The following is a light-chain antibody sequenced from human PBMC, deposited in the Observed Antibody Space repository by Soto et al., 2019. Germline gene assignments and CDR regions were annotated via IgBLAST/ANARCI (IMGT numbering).Light chain of an antibody. CDR3: QERSNWRLT. CDR1: QSVSSY. CDR2: DAS. J-gene: IGKJ4*01. V-gene: IGKV3-11*01. Sequence: EIVLTQSPAPLSLSPGERATLSGRASQSVSSYLAWYQHKPGQAPGLRSYDASNMATGIPARFSGSGSGTDVTITISSVEPADFAVYYCQERSNWRLTCGGGTKVEIK.